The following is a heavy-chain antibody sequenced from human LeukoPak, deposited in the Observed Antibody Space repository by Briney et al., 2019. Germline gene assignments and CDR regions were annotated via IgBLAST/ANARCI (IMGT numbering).Heavy chain of an antibody. J-gene: IGHJ4*02. D-gene: IGHD5-12*01. V-gene: IGHV1-18*01. CDR3: ARSVDIVATIRSFDY. Sequence: ASVKVSSKASGYTFTSYGISWVRQAPGQGLEWMGWISAYNGNTNYAQKLQGRVTMTTDTSTSTAYMELRSLRSDDTAVYYCARSVDIVATIRSFDYWGQGTLVTVSS. CDR2: ISAYNGNT. CDR1: GYTFTSYG.